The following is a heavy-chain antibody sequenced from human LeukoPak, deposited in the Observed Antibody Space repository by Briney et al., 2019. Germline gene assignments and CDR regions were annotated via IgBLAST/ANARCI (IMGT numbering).Heavy chain of an antibody. Sequence: ASVTVSCKASGYTFTNYYIHWVRQAPGQGLEWMGLINPSGGSTSYAQRFQGRVTMTRDMSTSTVYMELSSLRSEDTAVYYCARERTDYYDSSGYWNWFDPWGQGTLVTVSS. V-gene: IGHV1-46*01. CDR2: INPSGGST. CDR1: GYTFTNYY. CDR3: ARERTDYYDSSGYWNWFDP. D-gene: IGHD3-22*01. J-gene: IGHJ5*02.